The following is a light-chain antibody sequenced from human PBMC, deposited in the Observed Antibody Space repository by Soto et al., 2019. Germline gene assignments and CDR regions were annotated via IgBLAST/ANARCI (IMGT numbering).Light chain of an antibody. J-gene: IGKJ5*01. CDR3: QHRSKWPIT. CDR2: DAS. CDR1: QSVSSY. Sequence: EIVMTQSPATLSLSPGERATFSCRASQSVSSYLAWYQQKPGQAPRLLIYDASNRATGIPARFSGSGSGTDFTLTISSLGPEDFAVYYCQHRSKWPITFGQGTRLEIK. V-gene: IGKV3-11*01.